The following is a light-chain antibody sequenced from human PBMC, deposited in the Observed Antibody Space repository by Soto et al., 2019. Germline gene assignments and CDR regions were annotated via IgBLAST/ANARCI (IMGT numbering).Light chain of an antibody. CDR2: DTF. CDR3: QQYNSWPLT. J-gene: IGKJ4*01. Sequence: IVMTQFPHPLSVSLGERATLSCRASQSVGSYLAWYQQKPGQAPKLVIYDTFTRATGVPSRISGSGSGTEFTLTISSLQSEDFAVYYCQQYNSWPLTLGGGTKVDIK. V-gene: IGKV3D-15*01. CDR1: QSVGSY.